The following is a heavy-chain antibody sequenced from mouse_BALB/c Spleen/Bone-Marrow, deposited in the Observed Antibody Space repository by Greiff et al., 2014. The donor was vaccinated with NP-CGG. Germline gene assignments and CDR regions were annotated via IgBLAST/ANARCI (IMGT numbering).Heavy chain of an antibody. CDR1: GFSLTSYG. J-gene: IGHJ4*01. D-gene: IGHD1-2*01. V-gene: IGHV2-9*02. CDR3: ARITTATGAMDY. CDR2: IWADGST. Sequence: QVQLKESGPGLVAPLQSLSISCTVSGFSLTSYGVHWVRQPPGKGLEWLGVIWADGSTNYNSALMSRLSINKDNSKSQVFLKMNSLQTDDTAMYYCARITTATGAMDYWGQGTSVTVSS.